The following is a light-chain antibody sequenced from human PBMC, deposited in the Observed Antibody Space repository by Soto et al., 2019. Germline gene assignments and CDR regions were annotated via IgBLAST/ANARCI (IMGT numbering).Light chain of an antibody. CDR3: QQYNNWPRT. CDR2: GAT. J-gene: IGKJ1*01. Sequence: EIVMTQSPATLSVSPGERATRSCRASQSVIILLAWYQQKPGQAPRLLIHGATTRATGIPARFSGSGSGTEFTLTISSLQSEDFAVYYCQQYNNWPRTFGQGTKVDIK. V-gene: IGKV3-15*01. CDR1: QSVIIL.